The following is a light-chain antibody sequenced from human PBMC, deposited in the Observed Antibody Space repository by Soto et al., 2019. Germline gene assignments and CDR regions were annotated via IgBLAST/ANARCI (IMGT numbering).Light chain of an antibody. CDR1: SSNIGAGYD. V-gene: IGLV1-40*01. J-gene: IGLJ2*01. Sequence: QSVLTQPPSVSGAPGQRVTISCTGSSSNIGAGYDVHWYRQLPGTAPKLLIYGNSNRPSGVPDRFSGSKSGTSASLAITGLQAEDEADYYCQSYDSSPGVVFGGGTKLTVL. CDR3: QSYDSSPGVV. CDR2: GNS.